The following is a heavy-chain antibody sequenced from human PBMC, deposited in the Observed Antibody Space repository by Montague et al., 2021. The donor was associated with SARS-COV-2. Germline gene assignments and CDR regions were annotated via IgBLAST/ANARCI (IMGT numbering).Heavy chain of an antibody. J-gene: IGHJ4*02. Sequence: SETLSLTCAVYGGSFSGYYWSWIRQPPGKGLEWIGKINHSGSTXXXPXXXXRVTISVDTSKNQFSLKLSSVTAADTAVYYCARGSRQWLVRLPHDYYFDYWGQGTLVTVSS. CDR2: INHSGST. CDR3: ARGSRQWLVRLPHDYYFDY. D-gene: IGHD6-19*01. CDR1: GGSFSGYY. V-gene: IGHV4-34*01.